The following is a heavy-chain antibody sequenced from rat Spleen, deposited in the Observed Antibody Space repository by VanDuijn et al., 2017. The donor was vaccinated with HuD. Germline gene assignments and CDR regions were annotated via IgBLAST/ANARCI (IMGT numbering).Heavy chain of an antibody. J-gene: IGHJ4*01. V-gene: IGHV5-22*01. D-gene: IGHD1-4*01. Sequence: EVQLVESGGGLVQPGRSLQLSCAASGFTFRDYYMAWVRQAPKKGLERVASISFEGGDTDYGDSVKGRFTISRDNAKSILYLQMNSLRSEDTATYYCARPGITSYVMDAWGQGASVTVSS. CDR3: ARPGITSYVMDA. CDR1: GFTFRDYY. CDR2: ISFEGGDT.